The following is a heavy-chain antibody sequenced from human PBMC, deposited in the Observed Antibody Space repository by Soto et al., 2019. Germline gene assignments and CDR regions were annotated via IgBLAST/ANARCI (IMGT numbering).Heavy chain of an antibody. Sequence: QVQLVESGGGVVQPGRSLRLSCAASGFTFSSYAMHWVRKAPGKGLEWVAVISYDGSNKYYADSVKGRFTISRDNSKNKLYLQMNSLRAEDTAVYYCARDRLPLGGMDVWGQGTTVTVSS. V-gene: IGHV3-30-3*01. CDR1: GFTFSSYA. CDR3: ARDRLPLGGMDV. CDR2: ISYDGSNK. J-gene: IGHJ6*02. D-gene: IGHD7-27*01.